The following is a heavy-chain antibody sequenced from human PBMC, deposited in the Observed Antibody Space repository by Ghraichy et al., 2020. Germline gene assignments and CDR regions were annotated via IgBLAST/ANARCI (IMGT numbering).Heavy chain of an antibody. V-gene: IGHV3-48*02. CDR2: SSGSGSSE. J-gene: IGHJ4*02. Sequence: GGSLRLSCAVSGFIFRNFDMNWVRQAPAKGLEWVSYSSGSGSSEYYADSVRGRFTISRDNAKNTLYLQMSGLRDEDTAVYYCARDPPVTATAQFDYWGQGILVTVSS. D-gene: IGHD2-21*02. CDR3: ARDPPVTATAQFDY. CDR1: GFIFRNFD.